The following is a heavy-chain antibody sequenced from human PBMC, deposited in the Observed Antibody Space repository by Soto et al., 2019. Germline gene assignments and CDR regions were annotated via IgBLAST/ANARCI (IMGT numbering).Heavy chain of an antibody. CDR2: IYHSGST. J-gene: IGHJ4*02. Sequence: QVQLQESGPGLVQPSGTLSLTCAVSGGSINSRYWWSWVRQSPGKGLEWIGEIYHSGSTNYNPSLKSRVTISVDKSKNQFSLNLSSVTAADTAVYYCARDQNGSGNYYTRYFDYWGQGTLVTVSS. CDR1: GGSINSRYW. V-gene: IGHV4-4*02. D-gene: IGHD3-10*01. CDR3: ARDQNGSGNYYTRYFDY.